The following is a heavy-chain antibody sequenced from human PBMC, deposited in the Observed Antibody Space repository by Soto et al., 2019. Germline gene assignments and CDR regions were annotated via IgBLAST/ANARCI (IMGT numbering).Heavy chain of an antibody. V-gene: IGHV3-9*01. J-gene: IGHJ5*02. D-gene: IGHD5-18*01. Sequence: SRRLSCAASGFTFDDNAMHWVRQAPGKGLEWVSGISWNSGSIGYADSVKGRFTISRDNAKNSLYLQMNSPRAEDTALYYCAKDITPVWAAGYSYGSNWFDPWGQGTLVTVSS. CDR2: ISWNSGSI. CDR1: GFTFDDNA. CDR3: AKDITPVWAAGYSYGSNWFDP.